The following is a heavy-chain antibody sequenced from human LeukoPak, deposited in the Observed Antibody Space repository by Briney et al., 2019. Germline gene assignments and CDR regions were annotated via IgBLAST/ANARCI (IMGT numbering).Heavy chain of an antibody. Sequence: GGSLRLSCAASGFTFSSYAMSWVRQAPGKGLEWVSAISGSGGSTYYADSVKGRFTISRDNSKNTLYLQMNSLRAEDTAVYYCARIDCSGGSCRQYYYYGMDVWGQGTTVTVSS. CDR3: ARIDCSGGSCRQYYYYGMDV. V-gene: IGHV3-23*01. J-gene: IGHJ6*02. CDR2: ISGSGGST. CDR1: GFTFSSYA. D-gene: IGHD2-15*01.